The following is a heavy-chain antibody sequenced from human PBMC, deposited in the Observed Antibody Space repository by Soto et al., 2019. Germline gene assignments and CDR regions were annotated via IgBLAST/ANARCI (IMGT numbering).Heavy chain of an antibody. CDR2: IYHSGTS. CDR1: GGSVESSSC. J-gene: IGHJ6*02. D-gene: IGHD2-15*01. CDR3: VRSVPAATWAYNGMDV. Sequence: SETLSLTCAVSGGSVESSSCWSWVRQAPGKGLEWIGEIYHSGTSNYNPSLASRVSVSVDKSTNQFSLNLNSVTAADTAVYYCVRSVPAATWAYNGMDVWGQGTTVTVSS. V-gene: IGHV4-4*02.